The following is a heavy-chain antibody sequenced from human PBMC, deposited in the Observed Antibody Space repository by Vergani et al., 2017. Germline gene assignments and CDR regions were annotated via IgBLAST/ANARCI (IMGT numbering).Heavy chain of an antibody. CDR1: GFTFSSYS. Sequence: EVQLVESGGGLVKPGGSLRLSCAASGFTFSSYSMNWVRQAPGKGLEWVSSISSSSSYIYYGDSVKGRFTISRDSAKNSLYLQMNSLRAEDTAVYYCAKSNGGYSYGPWDYWGQGTLVTVSS. V-gene: IGHV3-21*01. D-gene: IGHD5-18*01. CDR3: AKSNGGYSYGPWDY. J-gene: IGHJ4*02. CDR2: ISSSSSYI.